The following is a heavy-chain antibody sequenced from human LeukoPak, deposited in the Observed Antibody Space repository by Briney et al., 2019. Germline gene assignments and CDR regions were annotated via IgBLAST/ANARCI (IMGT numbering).Heavy chain of an antibody. V-gene: IGHV4-61*02. CDR2: IYTSGST. D-gene: IGHD2-2*02. J-gene: IGHJ4*02. CDR3: ARDRLYCSSTSCYTDYFDY. CDR1: GGSISSGSYY. Sequence: PSETLSLTCTVSGGSISSGSYYWSWIRQPAGKVLEWIGRIYTSGSTNYNPSLKSRVTISVDTSKNQFSLKLSSVTAADTAVYYCARDRLYCSSTSCYTDYFDYWGQGTLVTVSS.